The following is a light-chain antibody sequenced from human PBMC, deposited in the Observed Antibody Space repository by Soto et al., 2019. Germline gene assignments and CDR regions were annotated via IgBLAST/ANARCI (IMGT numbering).Light chain of an antibody. J-gene: IGLJ1*01. CDR3: SSYSTISTYV. V-gene: IGLV2-14*01. Sequence: QSALTQPASVSGFPGQSLTISCTGTSSDVGGYNFVSWYQQHPGKAPKFMIYDVSNRPSGVSNRFSGSKSGNTASLTISGLQAEDEADYYCSSYSTISTYVFGTGTKLTVL. CDR2: DVS. CDR1: SSDVGGYNF.